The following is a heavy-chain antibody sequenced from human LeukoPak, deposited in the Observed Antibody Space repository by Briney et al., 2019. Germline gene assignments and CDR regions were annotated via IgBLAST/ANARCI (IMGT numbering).Heavy chain of an antibody. D-gene: IGHD4/OR15-4a*01. CDR3: AKMVLSSYYFDY. J-gene: IGHJ4*02. V-gene: IGHV3-30*18. Sequence: PGGSLRLSCAASGFTFSSYGMHWVRQAPGKGLEWVAVTSYDGSNKYYADSVKGRFTISRDNSKNTLYLQMNSLRAEDTAVYYCAKMVLSSYYFDYWGQGTLVTVSS. CDR2: TSYDGSNK. CDR1: GFTFSSYG.